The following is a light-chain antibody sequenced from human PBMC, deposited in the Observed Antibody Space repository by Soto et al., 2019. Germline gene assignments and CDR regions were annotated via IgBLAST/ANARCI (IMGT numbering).Light chain of an antibody. CDR1: QSVSSY. V-gene: IGKV3-11*01. CDR2: DAS. J-gene: IGKJ4*01. Sequence: EIVLTQSPATLSLSPGERATLSCRASQSVSSYLAWYQQKPGQAPRLLIYDASNRATGIPARFSGSGSGTDFTLTISSLEPEDFAVYYCQQSSNWLPLTFGGGTKVQIK. CDR3: QQSSNWLPLT.